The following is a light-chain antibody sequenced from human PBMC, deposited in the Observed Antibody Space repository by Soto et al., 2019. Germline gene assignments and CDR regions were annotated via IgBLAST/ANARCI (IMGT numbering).Light chain of an antibody. V-gene: IGKV1-5*03. CDR2: KAS. Sequence: DIQMTQSPSTLSASVGDRVTLTCRASQTINSWLAWYQQKPGKAPRLLIYKASSLESGVPSRFSGSGSGTEFTLTISSLQPDDFATYYCQQYGSLPYTLGQGTKLDIK. J-gene: IGKJ2*01. CDR3: QQYGSLPYT. CDR1: QTINSW.